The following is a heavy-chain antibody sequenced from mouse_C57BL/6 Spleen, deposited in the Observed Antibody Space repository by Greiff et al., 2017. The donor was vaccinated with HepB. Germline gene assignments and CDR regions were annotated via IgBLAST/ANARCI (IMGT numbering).Heavy chain of an antibody. CDR3: ARLRRGCFYAMDY. J-gene: IGHJ4*01. D-gene: IGHD2-12*01. CDR1: GYTFTSYW. Sequence: VQLQQPGAELVRPGSSVKLSCKASGYTFTSYWMHWVKQRPIQGLEWIGNIDPSDSETHYNQKFKDKATLTVDKSSSTAYMQLSSLTSEDSAVYYCARLRRGCFYAMDYWGQGTSVTVSS. CDR2: IDPSDSET. V-gene: IGHV1-52*01.